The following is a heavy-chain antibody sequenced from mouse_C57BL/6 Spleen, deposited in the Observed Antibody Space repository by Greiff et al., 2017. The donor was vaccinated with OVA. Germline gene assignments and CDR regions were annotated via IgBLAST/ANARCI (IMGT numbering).Heavy chain of an antibody. CDR3: TRDPLLFSMDY. V-gene: IGHV5-9-1*02. Sequence: EVKLEESGEGLVKPGGSLKLSCAASGFTFSSYAMSWVRQTPEKRLEWVAYISSGGDYIYYADTVKGRFTISRDNARNTLYLQMSSLKSEDTAMYYCTRDPLLFSMDYWGQGTSVTVSS. CDR2: ISSGGDYI. CDR1: GFTFSSYA. D-gene: IGHD2-10*01. J-gene: IGHJ4*01.